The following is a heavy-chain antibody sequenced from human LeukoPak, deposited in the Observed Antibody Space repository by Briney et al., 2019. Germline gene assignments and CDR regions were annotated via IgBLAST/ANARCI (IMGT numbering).Heavy chain of an antibody. CDR1: GFTFNNYW. CDR3: ARDALAAMMIAWWFDP. CDR2: ISYDGSNK. J-gene: IGHJ5*02. D-gene: IGHD2-2*01. Sequence: GGSLRLSCAASGFTFNNYWLSWVRQGPGKGLEWVAVISYDGSNKYYADSVKGRFTISRDNSKNTLYLQMNSLRAEDTAVYYCARDALAAMMIAWWFDPWGQGTLVTVSS. V-gene: IGHV3-30*03.